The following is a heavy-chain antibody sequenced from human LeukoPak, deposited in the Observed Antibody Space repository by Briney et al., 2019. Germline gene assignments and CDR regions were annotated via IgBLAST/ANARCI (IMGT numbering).Heavy chain of an antibody. D-gene: IGHD3-10*01. V-gene: IGHV4-39*01. CDR2: TYYSGST. Sequence: SETLSLTCTVSGGSISSSSYYWGWIRQPPGKGLEWIGNTYYSGSTYYNPSLKSRVTISVDTSKNRFSLKLSSVTASDTAVYYCARYYYGSGSYYYFDYWGQGTLATVSS. CDR3: ARYYYGSGSYYYFDY. J-gene: IGHJ4*02. CDR1: GGSISSSSYY.